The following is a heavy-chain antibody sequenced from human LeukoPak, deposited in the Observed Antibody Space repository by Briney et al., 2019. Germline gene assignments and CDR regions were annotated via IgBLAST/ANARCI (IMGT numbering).Heavy chain of an antibody. Sequence: GESLRLSCAASGLTFSKYWMTWVRQAPGKGLEWVANIRGDGSVKYFLDSVKGRFTISRDNAKNSLSLEMSNLRAEDTAVYYCSRDANYYDSSRHYFDAFDIWGQGTMVTVSS. J-gene: IGHJ3*02. V-gene: IGHV3-7*01. CDR3: SRDANYYDSSRHYFDAFDI. CDR2: IRGDGSVK. CDR1: GLTFSKYW. D-gene: IGHD3-22*01.